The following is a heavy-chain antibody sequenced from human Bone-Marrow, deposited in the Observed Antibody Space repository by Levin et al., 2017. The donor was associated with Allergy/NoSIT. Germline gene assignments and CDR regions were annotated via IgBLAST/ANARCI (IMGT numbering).Heavy chain of an antibody. CDR2: IWYDGSNK. V-gene: IGHV3-33*01. CDR1: GFTFSSYT. Sequence: PAGGSLRLSCAASGFTFSSYTMHWVRQAPGKGPEWVAIIWYDGSNKFYADSVKGRFTISRDNSQNTLHLQMTSLRGEDTAVYYCARDDSAKAVAGTLVTFWGQGTLVTVSS. J-gene: IGHJ4*02. CDR3: ARDDSAKAVAGTLVTF. D-gene: IGHD6-19*01.